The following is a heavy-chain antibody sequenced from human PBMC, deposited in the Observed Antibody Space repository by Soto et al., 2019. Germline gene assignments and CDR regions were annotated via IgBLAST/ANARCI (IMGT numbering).Heavy chain of an antibody. CDR3: AKDKGSLGAGSYGIFDS. J-gene: IGHJ4*02. CDR2: ISGSGGST. CDR1: GFTFVSYA. Sequence: EVQLLESGGGLVQPGGSLRVSCAASGFTFVSYAMTWVRQAPGKGLEWVSAISGSGGSTYYTDSVKGRFTISRDNSKNTVYLQMNSLRAEDTALYYCAKDKGSLGAGSYGIFDSWGQGTLVTVSS. D-gene: IGHD3-10*02. V-gene: IGHV3-23*01.